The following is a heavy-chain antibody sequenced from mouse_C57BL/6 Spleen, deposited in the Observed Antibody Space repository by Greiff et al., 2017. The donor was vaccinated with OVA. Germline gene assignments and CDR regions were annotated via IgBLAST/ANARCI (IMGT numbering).Heavy chain of an antibody. J-gene: IGHJ1*03. CDR2: INPSTGGT. CDR1: GYSFTGYY. Sequence: VQLQQSGPELVKPGASVKISCKASGYSFTGYYTNWVKQSPEKSLEWIGEINPSTGGTTYNQKFKAKATLTVDKSSSTAYMQLKSLTSEDSAVYYCARERYFDVWGTGTTVTVSS. CDR3: ARERYFDV. V-gene: IGHV1-42*01.